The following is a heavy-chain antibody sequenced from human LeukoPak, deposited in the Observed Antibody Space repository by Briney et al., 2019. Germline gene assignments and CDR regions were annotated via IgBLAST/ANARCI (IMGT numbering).Heavy chain of an antibody. CDR3: ARLYSGSFRIDY. D-gene: IGHD1-26*01. J-gene: IGHJ4*02. CDR1: GYTFASYW. V-gene: IGHV5-51*01. Sequence: GESLKISCKGSGYTFASYWIAWVRQMPGQGLEWMGIINAGDSDTRYSPSFQGQVLISVEKSINTAYLHWGSLKPSDTALYYCARLYSGSFRIDYWGQGTLVTVSS. CDR2: INAGDSDT.